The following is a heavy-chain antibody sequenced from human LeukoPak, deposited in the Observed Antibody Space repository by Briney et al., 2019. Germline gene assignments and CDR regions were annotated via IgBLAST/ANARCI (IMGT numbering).Heavy chain of an antibody. Sequence: GGSLRLSCAASGFTFSNYWMHWVLQAPGKGLVWVSLINPDGSTTSYADSVKGRFTISRDNAKNTLYLQMDSLRAEDTAVYCCLGSSWPYEYWGQGTRVTVSS. CDR3: LGSSWPYEY. D-gene: IGHD2-2*01. CDR2: INPDGSTT. CDR1: GFTFSNYW. J-gene: IGHJ4*02. V-gene: IGHV3-74*01.